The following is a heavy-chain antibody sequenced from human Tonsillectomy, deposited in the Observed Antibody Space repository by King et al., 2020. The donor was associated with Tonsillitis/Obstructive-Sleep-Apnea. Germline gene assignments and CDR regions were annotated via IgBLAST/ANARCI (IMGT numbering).Heavy chain of an antibody. CDR2: INWNGGST. D-gene: IGHD3-22*01. CDR1: GFTFDDYA. CDR3: AREGTRGYYDSSGYPPYYYMDV. Sequence: QLVQSGGEVVRPGGSLGLSCAAFGFTFDDYAMSWVRQAPGKGLEWVSGINWNGGSTGYADSVKGRFTISRDNAKNSLYLQMNSLRAEDTALYYCAREGTRGYYDSSGYPPYYYMDVWGKGTTVTVSS. V-gene: IGHV3-20*04. J-gene: IGHJ6*03.